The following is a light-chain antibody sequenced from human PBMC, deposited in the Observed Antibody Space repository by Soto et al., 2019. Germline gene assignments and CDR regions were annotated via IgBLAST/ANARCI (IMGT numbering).Light chain of an antibody. V-gene: IGKV1-5*03. CDR2: KAS. J-gene: IGKJ2*01. CDR1: QSISSW. Sequence: DIQMTQSPSTLSASVGDRVTITCRASQSISSWLAWYQQKPGKAPKLLIYKASSLESGVPSRFSGSGSGTEFTLTISSLQPDDFATYYCQQYNNLYTFGQGTKLETK. CDR3: QQYNNLYT.